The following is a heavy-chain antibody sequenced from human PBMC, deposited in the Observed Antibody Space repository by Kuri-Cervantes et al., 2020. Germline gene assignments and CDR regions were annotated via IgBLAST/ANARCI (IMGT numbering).Heavy chain of an antibody. Sequence: GGSLRLSCAASGFTFSSYAKHWVRQAPGKGLEYVSAISSNGGSTYYANSVKGRFTISRDNSKNTLYLQMGSLRAEDMAVYYCVMVRGVILTNYYGMDVWGQGTTVTVSS. CDR1: GFTFSSYA. J-gene: IGHJ6*02. CDR3: VMVRGVILTNYYGMDV. V-gene: IGHV3-64*01. CDR2: ISSNGGST. D-gene: IGHD3-10*01.